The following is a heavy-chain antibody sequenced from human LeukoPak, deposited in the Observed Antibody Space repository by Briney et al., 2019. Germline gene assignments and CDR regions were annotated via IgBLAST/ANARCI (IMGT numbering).Heavy chain of an antibody. J-gene: IGHJ4*02. CDR1: GFTFSSYG. CDR2: MSGSGGTT. D-gene: IGHD1-1*01. V-gene: IGHV3-23*01. CDR3: AKGWAQLTYYMDV. Sequence: GGSLRLSCAASGFTFSSYGMSWVRQAPGKGLEWVSAMSGSGGTTYYADSVKGRLTISRDNSKNTLYLQMNSLRAEDTAVYYCAKGWAQLTYYMDVWGQGTLVTVSS.